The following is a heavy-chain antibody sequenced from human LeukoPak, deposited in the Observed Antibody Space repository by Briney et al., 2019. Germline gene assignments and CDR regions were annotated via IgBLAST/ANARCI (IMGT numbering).Heavy chain of an antibody. CDR3: ARDRCAMCAFDI. Sequence: SETLSLTSTVSGGSIRGYYWSCIRQPPGEGQECIWRIYPSGSTNYNPSLKSRVPMSVDTSKNQFSLKLRSVTAADTAVYYCARDRCAMCAFDIWGQGTMVTVSS. V-gene: IGHV4-4*07. CDR2: IYPSGST. J-gene: IGHJ3*02. CDR1: GGSIRGYY. D-gene: IGHD5-24*01.